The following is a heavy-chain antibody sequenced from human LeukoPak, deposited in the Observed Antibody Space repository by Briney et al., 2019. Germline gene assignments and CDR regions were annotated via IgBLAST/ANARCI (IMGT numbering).Heavy chain of an antibody. J-gene: IGHJ4*02. V-gene: IGHV5-51*01. CDR2: IYPDDSDT. Sequence: GESLKISCKGSGYSFTSYWIAWVRQMPGKGLEWMGIIYPDDSDTRYSPSFQGQVTISADKSISTAYLQWSSLKAPDTAIYYCARPPPYYYSSGKFYFDYWGQGTLVTVSS. D-gene: IGHD3-10*01. CDR3: ARPPPYYYSSGKFYFDY. CDR1: GYSFTSYW.